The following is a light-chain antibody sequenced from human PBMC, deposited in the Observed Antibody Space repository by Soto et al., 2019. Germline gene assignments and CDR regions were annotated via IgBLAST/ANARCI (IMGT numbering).Light chain of an antibody. CDR1: GRDIGAYDY. CDR2: GVK. CDR3: SSYTTSYFYV. J-gene: IGLJ1*01. V-gene: IGLV2-14*01. Sequence: QSALTQPASVSGSPGQSLTISCTGSGRDIGAYDYVSWYQQHPGKAPKLLIYGVKNRPSGVSYRFSASKSAFTASLTIPRLQAEDEAHYYCSSYTTSYFYVFGPGTKVTVL.